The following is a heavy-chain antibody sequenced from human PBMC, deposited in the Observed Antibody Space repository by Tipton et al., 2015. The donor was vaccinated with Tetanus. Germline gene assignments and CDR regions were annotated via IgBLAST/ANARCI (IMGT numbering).Heavy chain of an antibody. CDR3: ARGGHFSPFTY. J-gene: IGHJ4*02. CDR1: GFTFSSYV. V-gene: IGHV3-23*01. Sequence: SLRLSCAASGFTFSSYVMSWVRQAPGKGLEWVSAISGSGASTYYADSVKGRFTISRDNSKNTVSLQMNSLSTEDTAMYYCARGGHFSPFTYWGQGVLVTVSS. CDR2: ISGSGAST. D-gene: IGHD3-10*01.